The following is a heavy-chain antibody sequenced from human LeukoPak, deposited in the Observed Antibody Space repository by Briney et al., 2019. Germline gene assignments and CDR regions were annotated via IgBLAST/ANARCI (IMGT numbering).Heavy chain of an antibody. J-gene: IGHJ4*02. CDR3: ARANNWNYALGY. Sequence: ASVKVSCKASGYTFTSYGISWVRQAPGQGLEWMGWISTGNGNTNYGQKFQGRVTMTTDTSTGTAYMELRSLRSDDTAMYYCARANNWNYALGYWGQGTLVTVSS. V-gene: IGHV1-18*01. CDR1: GYTFTSYG. CDR2: ISTGNGNT. D-gene: IGHD1-7*01.